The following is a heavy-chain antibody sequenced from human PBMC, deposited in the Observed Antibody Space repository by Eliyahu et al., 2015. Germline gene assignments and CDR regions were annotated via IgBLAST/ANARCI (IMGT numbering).Heavy chain of an antibody. Sequence: QVQLVESGGGAVQPGRSLRLSCAASGXXFSHADLPWXPQAPGKGLXGVALLDYDGTTEDYGDSVKGRFSISRDNAKNTLYLQMTGLTVEDTAVYYCARRGLAALDLWGQGTLVTVSS. CDR2: LDYDGTTE. J-gene: IGHJ5*02. D-gene: IGHD2-15*01. V-gene: IGHV3-33*01. CDR1: GXXFSHAD. CDR3: ARRGLAALDL.